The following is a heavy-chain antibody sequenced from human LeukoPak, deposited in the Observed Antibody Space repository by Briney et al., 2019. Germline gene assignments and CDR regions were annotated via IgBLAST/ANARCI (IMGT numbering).Heavy chain of an antibody. D-gene: IGHD3-10*01. V-gene: IGHV3-23*01. CDR2: ISGSGGST. J-gene: IGHJ4*02. CDR3: AKALGGSGSNFDY. Sequence: GGSLRLSCAASGFTFSSYAMNWVRQAPGKGLEWVLTISGSGGSTYYADSVKGRFTISRDNSKKPLYLQMNSRRAEDTAVYYWAKALGGSGSNFDYWGQGTLVTVSS. CDR1: GFTFSSYA.